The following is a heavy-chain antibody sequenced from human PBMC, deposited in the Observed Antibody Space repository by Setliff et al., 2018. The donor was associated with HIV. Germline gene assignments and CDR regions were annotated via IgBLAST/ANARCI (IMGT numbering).Heavy chain of an antibody. Sequence: SETLSLTCTVSGVSVSRDGYYWSWIRQLPGKDLEWIAFISYIGTTFYNPSLKSRLTISRVQAKNQFSLKLSSVTAADTAVYYCARVVLLEPLTPGGTFDIWGQGTTVPVSS. V-gene: IGHV4-31*03. J-gene: IGHJ3*02. D-gene: IGHD3-16*01. CDR1: GVSVSRDGYY. CDR2: ISYIGTT. CDR3: ARVVLLEPLTPGGTFDI.